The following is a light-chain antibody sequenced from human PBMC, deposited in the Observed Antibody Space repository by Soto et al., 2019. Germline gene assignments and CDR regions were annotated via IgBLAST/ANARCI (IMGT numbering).Light chain of an antibody. CDR2: GAS. V-gene: IGKV3-15*01. CDR1: QTVNNN. CDR3: QQYNNWPLT. Sequence: EIVMTQSPATLSVSPGERATLSCRASQTVNNNLAWYQQKPGQAPRLLIYGASARATGIPARFSGGGSGTEXTXXISXXQSXXFAVYYCQQYNNWPLTFGGGTKVEIK. J-gene: IGKJ4*01.